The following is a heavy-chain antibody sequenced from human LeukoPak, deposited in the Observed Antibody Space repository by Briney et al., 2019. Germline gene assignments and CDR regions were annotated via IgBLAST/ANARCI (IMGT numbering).Heavy chain of an antibody. J-gene: IGHJ3*02. CDR1: GDSVSSDNAA. CDR2: TYYRSKWYF. V-gene: IGHV6-1*01. CDR3: AREGPAFDI. Sequence: SQTLSFTCAISGDSVSSDNAAWNWIRQSPSRGLEWLGKTYYRSKWYFDYAVSVQGRININPDASKNQFSLQLDSVTPGDTAMYYCAREGPAFDIWGQGTMVTVSS.